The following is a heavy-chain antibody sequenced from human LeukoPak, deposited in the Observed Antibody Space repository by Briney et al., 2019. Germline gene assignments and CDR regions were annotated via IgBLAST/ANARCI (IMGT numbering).Heavy chain of an antibody. CDR1: GFTFSDHY. D-gene: IGHD1-26*01. Sequence: GGSLRLSCAASGFTFSDHYMDWVRQAPGKGLEWVGQIDKKDKGYATATAYAASVKGRFTISRDDSINTAYLQMKSLKNEDTALYYCTRDSGTYNWFDPWGQGTLVTVSS. V-gene: IGHV3-73*01. CDR3: TRDSGTYNWFDP. CDR2: IDKKDKGYATAT. J-gene: IGHJ5*02.